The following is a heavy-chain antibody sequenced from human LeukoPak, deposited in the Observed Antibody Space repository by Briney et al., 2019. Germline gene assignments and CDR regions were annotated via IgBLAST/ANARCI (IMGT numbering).Heavy chain of an antibody. D-gene: IGHD6-13*01. V-gene: IGHV4-34*01. CDR2: INHSGST. J-gene: IGHJ4*02. CDR1: GGSFSGYY. CDR3: ARVAGYMTEDYFDY. Sequence: SETLSLTCAVYGGSFSGYYWSWIRQPPGKGLEWIGEINHSGSTNYNPSLKSRVTISVDTSKNQFSLKLSSVTAADTAVYYCARVAGYMTEDYFDYWGQGTLITVSS.